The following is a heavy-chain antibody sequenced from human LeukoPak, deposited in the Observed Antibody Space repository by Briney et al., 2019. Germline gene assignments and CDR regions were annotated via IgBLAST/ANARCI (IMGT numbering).Heavy chain of an antibody. J-gene: IGHJ4*02. Sequence: SETLSLTCAVSGGSISNNNWWSWVRPPPGMGLEWIGEIYHGGSTNYNPSLKSRVTMSVDRSKNQFSLKLSSVTAADTAVYYCARGEERGSGTVHFDYWGQGTLVTVSS. V-gene: IGHV4-4*02. CDR2: IYHGGST. D-gene: IGHD3-10*01. CDR3: ARGEERGSGTVHFDY. CDR1: GGSISNNNW.